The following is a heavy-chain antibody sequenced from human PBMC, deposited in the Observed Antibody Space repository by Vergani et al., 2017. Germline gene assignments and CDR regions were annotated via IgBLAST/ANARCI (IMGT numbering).Heavy chain of an antibody. J-gene: IGHJ4*02. Sequence: QVQLVQSGAEVKKPGASVKVSCKASGYTFTGYYMHWVRQAPGQGLEWMGWINPNSGGTNYAQKFQGWVTMTTDTSTSTAYMELRSLRSDDTAVYYCARRHGSGSEWWGQGTLVTVSS. CDR3: ARRHGSGSEW. D-gene: IGHD3-10*01. CDR1: GYTFTGYY. V-gene: IGHV1-2*04. CDR2: INPNSGGT.